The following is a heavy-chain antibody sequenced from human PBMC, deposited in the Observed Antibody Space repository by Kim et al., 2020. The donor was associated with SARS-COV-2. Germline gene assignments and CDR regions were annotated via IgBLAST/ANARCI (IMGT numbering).Heavy chain of an antibody. V-gene: IGHV3-11*05. CDR1: GFTFSDYY. J-gene: IGHJ6*02. D-gene: IGHD3-16*02. Sequence: GGSLRLSCAASGFTFSDYYMSWIRQAPGKGLEWVSYISSSSSYTNYADSVKGRFTISRDNAKNSLYLQMNSLRAEDTAVYYCARVGYDYVWGSYRDYYYYYVMAVWGQGTTVTVSS. CDR2: ISSSSSYT. CDR3: ARVGYDYVWGSYRDYYYYYVMAV.